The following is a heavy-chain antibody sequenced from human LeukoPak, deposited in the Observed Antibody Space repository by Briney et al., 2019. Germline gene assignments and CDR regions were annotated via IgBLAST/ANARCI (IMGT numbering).Heavy chain of an antibody. V-gene: IGHV3-74*01. CDR1: GFTFSTYW. CDR2: IRGGGEL. J-gene: IGHJ4*02. D-gene: IGHD3-10*01. Sequence: GGSLRLSCAASGFTFSTYWMHWVRQAPGKGPVWVSSIRGGGELFYADSVKGRFTLSRDDSRNTVYLQLSNLRVEDTAIYYCAKANWVSDADAVWWGQGVQVTVSS. CDR3: AKANWVSDADAVW.